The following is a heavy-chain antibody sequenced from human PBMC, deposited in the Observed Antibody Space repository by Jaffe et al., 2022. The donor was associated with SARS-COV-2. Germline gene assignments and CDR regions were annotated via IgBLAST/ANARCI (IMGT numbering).Heavy chain of an antibody. CDR2: ISYDGSNK. CDR1: GFTFSSYA. D-gene: IGHD5-18*01. Sequence: QVQLVESGGGVVQPGRSLRLSCAASGFTFSSYAMHWVRQAPGKGLEWVAVISYDGSNKYYADSVKGRFTISRDNSKNTLYLQMNSLRAEDTAVYYCARDPTAMGDYYYYGMDVWGQGTTVTVSS. V-gene: IGHV3-30-3*01. J-gene: IGHJ6*02. CDR3: ARDPTAMGDYYYYGMDV.